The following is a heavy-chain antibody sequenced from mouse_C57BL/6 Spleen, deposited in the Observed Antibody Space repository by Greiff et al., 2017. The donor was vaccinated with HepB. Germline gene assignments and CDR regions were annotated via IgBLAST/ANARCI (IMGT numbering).Heavy chain of an antibody. J-gene: IGHJ4*01. V-gene: IGHV1-53*01. CDR1: GYTFTCYW. D-gene: IGHD2-4*01. CDR2: INPSNGGT. CDR3: AKASYYDYTAGYYYAMDY. Sequence: QVQLQQPGTELVKPGASVKLSCKASGYTFTCYWMHWVKQRPGQGLEWIGYINPSNGGTNYNEKFKSKATLTVDKSSSTAYMQLSSLTSEDSAVYYCAKASYYDYTAGYYYAMDYWGQGTSVTVSA.